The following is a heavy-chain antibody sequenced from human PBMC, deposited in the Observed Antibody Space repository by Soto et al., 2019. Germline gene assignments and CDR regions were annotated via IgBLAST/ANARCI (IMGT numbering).Heavy chain of an antibody. CDR1: GGTFSSYT. CDR3: ARDGVGRGFVVVPAAMLRYDAFHI. Sequence: GASVKVSCKASGGTFSSYTISWVRQAPGQGLEWMGRIIPILGIANYAQKFQGRVTITADKSTSTAYMELSSLRSEDTAVYYCARDGVGRGFVVVPAAMLRYDAFHIWGQGTMVTVSS. V-gene: IGHV1-69*04. CDR2: IIPILGIA. J-gene: IGHJ3*02. D-gene: IGHD2-2*01.